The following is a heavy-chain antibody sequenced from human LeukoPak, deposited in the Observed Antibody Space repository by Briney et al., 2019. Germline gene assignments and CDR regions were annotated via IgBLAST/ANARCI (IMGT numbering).Heavy chain of an antibody. V-gene: IGHV3-21*01. CDR1: GFTFSSYS. Sequence: GGSLRLSCAASGFTFSSYSMNWVRQAPGKGLEWVSSISSSSSYIYYAGSVKGRFTISRDNAKNSLYLQMNSLRAEDTAVYYCARAMYSSGFDAFDIWAQGTMVTVSS. D-gene: IGHD6-19*01. CDR2: ISSSSSYI. CDR3: ARAMYSSGFDAFDI. J-gene: IGHJ3*02.